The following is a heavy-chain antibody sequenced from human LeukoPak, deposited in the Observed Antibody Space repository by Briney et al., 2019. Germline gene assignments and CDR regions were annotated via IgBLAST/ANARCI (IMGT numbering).Heavy chain of an antibody. CDR2: INPSSGGT. Sequence: ASVKVSCKASGYTFTGYYMHWVRQAPGQGLEWMGWINPSSGGTNYAQKFQGRVTMTRDTSISTAYMELSRLRSDDTAVYYCAREPDYGGNFDYWGQGTLVTVSS. D-gene: IGHD4-23*01. CDR3: AREPDYGGNFDY. J-gene: IGHJ4*02. V-gene: IGHV1-2*02. CDR1: GYTFTGYY.